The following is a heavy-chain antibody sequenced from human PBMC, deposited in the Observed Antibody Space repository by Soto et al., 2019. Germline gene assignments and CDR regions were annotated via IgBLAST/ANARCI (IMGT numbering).Heavy chain of an antibody. CDR2: ISSGGFIT. J-gene: IGHJ6*02. V-gene: IGHV3-11*01. CDR1: GFTFSDYY. Sequence: QVQLVESGGGSVKPGGSLRLSCAASGFTFSDYYMSWIRQAPGKGLEWVSYISSGGFITYYADSVKGRFTTSWDKAKNSLYLKMHTLSANDTAVYYCATGVVPATKWGYYSYGLDVWGQGTTVTVSS. CDR3: ATGVVPATKWGYYSYGLDV. D-gene: IGHD2-2*01.